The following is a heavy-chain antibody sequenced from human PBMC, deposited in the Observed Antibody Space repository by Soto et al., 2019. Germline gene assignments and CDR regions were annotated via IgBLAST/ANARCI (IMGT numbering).Heavy chain of an antibody. CDR3: ARDHAASNCDY. D-gene: IGHD6-13*01. CDR1: GYTFTSYG. V-gene: IGHV1-18*01. J-gene: IGHJ4*02. CDR2: ISAYNGNT. Sequence: QVQLVQSGAEVTTPGASVKVSCKASGYTFTSYGISWVRQAPGQGLEWMGWISAYNGNTNYAQKLQGIVTMTTDTASRTAHTELTSLRSDDKAVYYCARDHAASNCDYWGQGTLVSVSS.